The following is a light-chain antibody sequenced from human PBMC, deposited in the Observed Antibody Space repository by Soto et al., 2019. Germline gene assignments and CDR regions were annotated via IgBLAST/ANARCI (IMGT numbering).Light chain of an antibody. CDR1: KNGSGGYDL. CDR3: TSYAGSNTHV. J-gene: IGLJ1*01. V-gene: IGLV2-8*01. CDR2: EVV. Sequence: QSVLTQPPPASGSAGQSVTISCTGTKNGSGGYDLVSWYQHHPGKAARLIIYEVVQRPSGVPDRFSGSNSGNTPPITVSGLQAADEADYLCTSYAGSNTHVFGSGTKVTVL.